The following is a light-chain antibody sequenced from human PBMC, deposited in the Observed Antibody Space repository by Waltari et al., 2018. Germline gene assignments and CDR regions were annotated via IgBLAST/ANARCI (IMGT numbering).Light chain of an antibody. CDR3: NSRDSSGNPYV. V-gene: IGLV3-19*01. CDR1: SLRSYY. CDR2: GTN. J-gene: IGLJ1*01. Sequence: SSELTQDPAVSVALGQTVRITCQGDSLRSYYASWYQQKPGKAPELVIYGTNNRPSGIPNRFSGSSSGNTASLTITGAQAEDEADYYCNSRDSSGNPYVFGTGTKVTVL.